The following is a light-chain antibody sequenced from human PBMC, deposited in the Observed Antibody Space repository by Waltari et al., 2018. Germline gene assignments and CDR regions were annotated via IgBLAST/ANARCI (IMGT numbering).Light chain of an antibody. V-gene: IGKV3-20*01. Sequence: IVLTQSPGTLSLSPGESATLSCRTSQSVTRALAWYQQKPGQAPRLLIYGASNRATGIPDRFSGSGSGTDFSLTLSSLEPEDFAVYYCQHYLRLPVTFGQGTKVEVK. CDR1: QSVTRA. CDR3: QHYLRLPVT. CDR2: GAS. J-gene: IGKJ1*01.